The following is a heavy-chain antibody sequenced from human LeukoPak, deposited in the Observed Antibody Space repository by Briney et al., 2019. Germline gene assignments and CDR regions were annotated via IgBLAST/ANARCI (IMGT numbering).Heavy chain of an antibody. CDR1: GFSLSTSGVG. D-gene: IGHD2-15*01. CDR3: AHSSDGWPLFDY. CDR2: IYWDDDQ. Sequence: SGPTLVNPTQTLTLTCTFSGFSLSTSGVGVGWVRQPPGKALQCLASIYWDDDQRYSPSLKSRLTITKDTSKNQVVLTTTNMDPVHTATYYCAHSSDGWPLFDYWGQGTLVTVSS. V-gene: IGHV2-5*02. J-gene: IGHJ4*02.